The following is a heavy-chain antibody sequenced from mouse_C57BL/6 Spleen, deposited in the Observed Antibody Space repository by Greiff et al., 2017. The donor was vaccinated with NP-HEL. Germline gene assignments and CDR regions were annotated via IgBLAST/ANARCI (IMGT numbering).Heavy chain of an antibody. CDR2: IYPGSGST. D-gene: IGHD2-4*01. V-gene: IGHV1-55*01. J-gene: IGHJ4*01. CDR1: GYTFTSYW. Sequence: VQLQQPGAELVKPGASVKMSCKASGYTFTSYWITWVKQRPGQGLEWIGDIYPGSGSTNYNEQFKSKATLTVDTSSSTSYMQLSSLTSEDSAFYYCARDYDYDGAMDYWGQGTSVTVSS. CDR3: ARDYDYDGAMDY.